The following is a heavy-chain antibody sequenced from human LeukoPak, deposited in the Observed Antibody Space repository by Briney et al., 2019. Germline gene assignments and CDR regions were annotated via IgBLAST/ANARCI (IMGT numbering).Heavy chain of an antibody. Sequence: GGSLRLSCAASGSTFRSYSLNWVRQAPGKGLEWVANIKQDGSEKYYVDSVKGRFTISRDNAKNSLYLQMNSLRAEDTAVYYCAKDKSSLYYYYMDVWGKGTTVTVSS. D-gene: IGHD6-19*01. J-gene: IGHJ6*03. V-gene: IGHV3-7*04. CDR1: GSTFRSYS. CDR3: AKDKSSLYYYYMDV. CDR2: IKQDGSEK.